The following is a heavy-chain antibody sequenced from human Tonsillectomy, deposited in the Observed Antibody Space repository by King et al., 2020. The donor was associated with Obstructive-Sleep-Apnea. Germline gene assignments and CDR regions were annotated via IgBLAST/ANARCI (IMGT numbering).Heavy chain of an antibody. V-gene: IGHV3-66*01. Sequence: VQLVESGGGLVQLGGSLRLSCAASGFTVSNNYMAWVRQTPGKGLEWVSVLYIDGKTIYADSVKGRFAVSRDNSKNTLYLEMNTLRAEDTAVYYCSRGPGFCNSITCLNYFDPWGQGTLVTVSS. CDR2: LYIDGKT. D-gene: IGHD2-2*01. CDR3: SRGPGFCNSITCLNYFDP. CDR1: GFTVSNNY. J-gene: IGHJ5*02.